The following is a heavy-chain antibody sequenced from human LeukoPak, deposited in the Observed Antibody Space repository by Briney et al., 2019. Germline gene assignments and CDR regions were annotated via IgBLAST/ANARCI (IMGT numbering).Heavy chain of an antibody. CDR2: INPNSGGT. V-gene: IGHV1-2*06. Sequence: ASVKVSCKASGYTFTGYYTHWVRQAPGQGLEWMGRINPNSGGTNYAQKFQGRVTMTRDTSISTAYMELSRLRSDDTAVYYCARESGYSGYDGWFDPWGQGTLVTVSS. CDR3: ARESGYSGYDGWFDP. J-gene: IGHJ5*02. CDR1: GYTFTGYY. D-gene: IGHD5-12*01.